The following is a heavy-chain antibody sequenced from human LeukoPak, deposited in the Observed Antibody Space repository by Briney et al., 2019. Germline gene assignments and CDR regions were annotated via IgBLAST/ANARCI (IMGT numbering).Heavy chain of an antibody. CDR3: ATVRRGFGESSKYYSYYYMDV. CDR1: GGSISTTNYY. Sequence: SETLSLTCTVSGGSISTTNYYWAWIRQPPGKGLEWIGNIYYSGSTYYNPSLKSRVTISVDTSKNQFSLNLSSVTAADTAVYYCATVRRGFGESSKYYSYYYMDVWGKGTTVTISS. V-gene: IGHV4-39*01. J-gene: IGHJ6*03. CDR2: IYYSGST. D-gene: IGHD3-10*01.